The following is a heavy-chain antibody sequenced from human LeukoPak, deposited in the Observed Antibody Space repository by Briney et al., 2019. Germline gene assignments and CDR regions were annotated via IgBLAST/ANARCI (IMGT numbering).Heavy chain of an antibody. CDR1: GGSFSGYY. V-gene: IGHV4-34*01. J-gene: IGHJ3*02. D-gene: IGHD3-10*01. CDR3: ARRRGYYGSGSHPWAFDI. Sequence: SETLSLTCAVYGGSFSGYYWSWIRQPPGKGLEWIGEINHSGSTNYNPSLKSRVTISVDTSKNQFSLKLSSVTAADTAVYYCARRRGYYGSGSHPWAFDIWGQGTMVTVSS. CDR2: INHSGST.